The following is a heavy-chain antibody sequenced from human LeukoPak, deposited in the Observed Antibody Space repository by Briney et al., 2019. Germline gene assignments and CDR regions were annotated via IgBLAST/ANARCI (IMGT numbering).Heavy chain of an antibody. D-gene: IGHD2-8*01. CDR3: ARRIESLYYFDY. CDR1: GGSVSSRGYY. V-gene: IGHV4-61*08. J-gene: IGHJ4*02. CDR2: IYYTGRT. Sequence: SSETRSLTCAVSGGSVSSRGYYWSWIRQPPGKGLEWIAYIYYTGRTNYNPSLKSRVTISLDTSNSQFSLKLSSVTAADTAVYYCARRIESLYYFDYWGQGTLVTVSS.